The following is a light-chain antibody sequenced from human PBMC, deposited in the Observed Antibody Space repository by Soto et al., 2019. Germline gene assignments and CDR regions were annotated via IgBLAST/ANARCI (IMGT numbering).Light chain of an antibody. Sequence: QSALTQPASLSGSPGQSITISCTGTNSDIGYYNYVSWYQQHPGKAPKLMIFEVTKRPSGVSNRFSGSKSGNTASLTISGLQAEDEAEYYCLSHTSSSTYVFGSGTKLPVL. CDR1: NSDIGYYNY. J-gene: IGLJ1*01. V-gene: IGLV2-14*01. CDR3: LSHTSSSTYV. CDR2: EVT.